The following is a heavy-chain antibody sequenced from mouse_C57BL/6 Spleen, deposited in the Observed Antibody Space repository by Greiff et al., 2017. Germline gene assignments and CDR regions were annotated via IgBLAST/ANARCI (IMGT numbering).Heavy chain of an antibody. J-gene: IGHJ2*01. V-gene: IGHV1-69*01. CDR2: IDPSDSYT. Sequence: QVHVKQPGAELVMPGASVKLSCKASGYTFTSYWMHWVKQRPGQGLEWIGEIDPSDSYTNYNQKFKGKSTLTVDKSSSTAYMQLSSLTSEDSAVDYCARGGYGSSYDYWGQGTTLTVSS. CDR1: GYTFTSYW. CDR3: ARGGYGSSYDY. D-gene: IGHD1-1*01.